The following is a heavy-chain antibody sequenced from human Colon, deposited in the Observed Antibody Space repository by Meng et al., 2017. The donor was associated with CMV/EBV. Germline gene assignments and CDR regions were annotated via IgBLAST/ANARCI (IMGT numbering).Heavy chain of an antibody. V-gene: IGHV3-66*02. CDR2: VNSGGTT. Sequence: GESLKISCAVSGLSVSIHYMSWLRQAPGKGLEFVSVVNSGGTTYYGDSVKGRFTISRDSSKNTLFLQMTSLKVEDTAVYYCVSSVTGRFWGQGTLVTVSS. CDR3: VSSVTGRF. D-gene: IGHD3-10*01. J-gene: IGHJ4*02. CDR1: GLSVSIHY.